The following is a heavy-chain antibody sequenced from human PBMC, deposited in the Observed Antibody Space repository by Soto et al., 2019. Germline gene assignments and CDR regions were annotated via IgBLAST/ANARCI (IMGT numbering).Heavy chain of an antibody. J-gene: IGHJ6*02. Sequence: SGPTLVNPTETLTLTCTFSGFSLTSPGMCVSWIRQSPGKALEWLALIERDDDDKYYSTSLKTRLTISKDTRKNQVVLTMANMEPADTATYYCARSIRGPRRLNGMDVWGQGTTVTVSS. CDR1: GFSLTSPGMC. CDR2: IERDDDDK. D-gene: IGHD1-20*01. CDR3: ARSIRGPRRLNGMDV. V-gene: IGHV2-70*13.